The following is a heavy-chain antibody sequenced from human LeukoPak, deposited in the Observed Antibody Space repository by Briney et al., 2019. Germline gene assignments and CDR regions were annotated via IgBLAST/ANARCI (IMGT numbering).Heavy chain of an antibody. CDR2: IYYIGST. Sequence: SETLSLTCTVSGGSISNYYWSWLRQPPGKGLEWIGYIYYIGSTNYNPSLTSRVTISVDTSKNQFSLKLSSVTAADTAVYYCARTKYYYGSSGYPPPFDYWGQGTLVTVSS. V-gene: IGHV4-59*01. CDR3: ARTKYYYGSSGYPPPFDY. J-gene: IGHJ4*02. D-gene: IGHD3-22*01. CDR1: GGSISNYY.